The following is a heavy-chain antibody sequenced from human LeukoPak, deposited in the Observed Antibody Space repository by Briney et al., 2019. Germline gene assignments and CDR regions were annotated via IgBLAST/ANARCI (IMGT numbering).Heavy chain of an antibody. V-gene: IGHV1-69*01. CDR3: AVTEYCSSTSCYYSDY. J-gene: IGHJ4*02. CDR1: GGTFSSYA. Sequence: GSSVKVSCKASGGTFSSYAISWVRQAPGQGLEWMGGIIPIFGTANYAQKFQGRVTITADESTSTAYMELSSLISEDTAVYYCAVTEYCSSTSCYYSDYWGQGTLVTVSS. D-gene: IGHD2-2*01. CDR2: IIPIFGTA.